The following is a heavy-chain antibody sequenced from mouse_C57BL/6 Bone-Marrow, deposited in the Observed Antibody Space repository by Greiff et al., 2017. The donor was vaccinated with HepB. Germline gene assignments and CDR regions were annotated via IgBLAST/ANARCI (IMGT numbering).Heavy chain of an antibody. V-gene: IGHV5-6*01. CDR2: ISSGGSYT. J-gene: IGHJ2*01. Sequence: VQLQQSGGDLVKPGGSLKLSCAASGFTFSSYGMSWVRQTPDKRLEWVATISSGGSYTYYPDSVKGRFTISRDNAKNTLYLQMSSLKSEDTAMYYCARRVADYWGQGTTLTVSS. CDR1: GFTFSSYG. D-gene: IGHD1-1*01. CDR3: ARRVADY.